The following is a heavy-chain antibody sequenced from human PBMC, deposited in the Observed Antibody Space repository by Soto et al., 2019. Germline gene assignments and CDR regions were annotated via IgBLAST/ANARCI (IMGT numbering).Heavy chain of an antibody. D-gene: IGHD1-26*01. CDR2: IYFDGITT. Sequence: EVQLVESGGGVVQPGGSLRLSCTASGFTFNTHWMHWVRQAPGQGLVWVSRIYFDGITTNYAYSVKGRLTASRDNAKNTVYLHVNTPRDEDTAVYYCARGGAMGVDYWGQGTLVTVSS. V-gene: IGHV3-74*01. CDR1: GFTFNTHW. CDR3: ARGGAMGVDY. J-gene: IGHJ4*02.